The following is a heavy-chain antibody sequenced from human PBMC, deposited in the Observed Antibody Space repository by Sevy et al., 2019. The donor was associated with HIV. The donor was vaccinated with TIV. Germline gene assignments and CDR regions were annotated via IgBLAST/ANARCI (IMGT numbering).Heavy chain of an antibody. D-gene: IGHD3-9*01. CDR3: ANFGRLLIINGDAFDV. CDR2: VDHTGNT. Sequence: SETLSLTCTVSGYSISSGYLWGWIRQPPVKGLEWIGSVDHTGNTYYNPSLKSRVTTSVDTSKNQFSLRLSSVTAADTAVYYCANFGRLLIINGDAFDVWGQGTMVTVSS. CDR1: GYSISSGYL. V-gene: IGHV4-38-2*02. J-gene: IGHJ3*01.